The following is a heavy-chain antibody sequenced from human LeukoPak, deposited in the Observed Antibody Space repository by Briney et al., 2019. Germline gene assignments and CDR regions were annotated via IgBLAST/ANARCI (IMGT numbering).Heavy chain of an antibody. J-gene: IGHJ4*02. D-gene: IGHD6-6*01. V-gene: IGHV1-2*02. Sequence: ASVKVSCKASGYTFSAYYMYWVRQAPRQGLEWMGWINPISGATNYAQKFQGRVTMTRDTSISTAYVDLSTLTSDDAAVYYCARSYSSSAPHFDSWGQGTLVTVSS. CDR3: ARSYSSSAPHFDS. CDR2: INPISGAT. CDR1: GYTFSAYY.